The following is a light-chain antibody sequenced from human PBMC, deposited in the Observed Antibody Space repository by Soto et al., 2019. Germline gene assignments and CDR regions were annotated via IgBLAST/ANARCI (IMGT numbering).Light chain of an antibody. CDR1: QGIINY. CDR3: QQHFIYPPT. J-gene: IGKJ3*01. V-gene: IGKV1-9*01. CDR2: GAS. Sequence: IQLTQSPSSLSASVGDRVTITCRASQGIINYLAWYQQKPGKAPKLLIYGASTLQSGVPSRFGGSGSVSDFTLTVSSLQPEAFATYYCQQHFIYPPTFGPGTKVDIK.